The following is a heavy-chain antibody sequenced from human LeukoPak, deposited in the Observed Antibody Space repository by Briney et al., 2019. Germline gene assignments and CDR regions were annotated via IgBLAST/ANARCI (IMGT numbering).Heavy chain of an antibody. CDR2: ISSDGNNT. V-gene: IGHV3-64D*06. CDR3: VIVNDYGERNLYYFGY. D-gene: IGHD4-17*01. CDR1: EFTFSNYE. Sequence: GGSMRLSCPAYEFTFSNYEMYWVRQAPGKGLEFVSDISSDGNNTFYADFVKGRFTISRDNSKNTLYLQTSSLRGEDTVVYYCVIVNDYGERNLYYFGYWGQGTLVTVSS. J-gene: IGHJ4*02.